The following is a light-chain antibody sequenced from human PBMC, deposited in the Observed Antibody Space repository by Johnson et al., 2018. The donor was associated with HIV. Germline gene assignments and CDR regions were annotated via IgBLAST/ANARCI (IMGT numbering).Light chain of an antibody. Sequence: QSILTQPPSVSAAPGQKVTIPCSGSSSNIGNNYASWYQQVPGTAPKLLIYDNHKRPSGIPDRFSGSKSGTSATLGITGLQTGDEADYYCGTWDSSLSAGVFGTGTEVTVL. CDR1: SSNIGNNY. CDR2: DNH. J-gene: IGLJ1*01. V-gene: IGLV1-51*01. CDR3: GTWDSSLSAGV.